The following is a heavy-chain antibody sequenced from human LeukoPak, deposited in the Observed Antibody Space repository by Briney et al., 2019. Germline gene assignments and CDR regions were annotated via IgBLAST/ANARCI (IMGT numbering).Heavy chain of an antibody. V-gene: IGHV3-23*01. CDR1: GFTFSSYA. CDR2: ITSGVST. Sequence: GGSLRLSCAASGFTFSSYAMSWVRQAPGKGLEWVSVITSGVSTYYADSVKGRFTISRDNSKNTLYLQMNSLRAEDTAVYYCAKLSPKVLEWALAVWGQGTLVIVSS. D-gene: IGHD3-3*01. CDR3: AKLSPKVLEWALAV. J-gene: IGHJ4*02.